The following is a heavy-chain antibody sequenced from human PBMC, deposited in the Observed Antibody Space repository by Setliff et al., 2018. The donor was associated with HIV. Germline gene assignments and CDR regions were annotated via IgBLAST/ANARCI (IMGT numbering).Heavy chain of an antibody. J-gene: IGHJ4*02. V-gene: IGHV4-59*11. Sequence: LSLTCTVSGDFSNIQWWTWMRQSPGLGLQWIGSIHHSGSTYYDPSLKNRVTLSVDTSNNQVSLTLTSVTAADTAVYYCAKQPGGHSFFDHWGQGILVTVSS. CDR2: IHHSGST. CDR1: GDFSNIQW. CDR3: AKQPGGHSFFDH. D-gene: IGHD1-1*01.